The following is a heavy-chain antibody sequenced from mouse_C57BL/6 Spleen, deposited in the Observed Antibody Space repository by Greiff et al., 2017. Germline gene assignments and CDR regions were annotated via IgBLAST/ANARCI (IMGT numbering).Heavy chain of an antibody. CDR1: GYSFTSYY. CDR2: IYPGSGNT. V-gene: IGHV1-66*01. CDR3: ARGRSYSFDY. J-gene: IGHJ2*01. Sequence: QVQLQQSGPELVKPGASVKISCKASGYSFTSYYIHWVKQRPGQGLEWIGWIYPGSGNTKYNEKFKGKATLTADTSSSTAYMQLSSLTSEDSAVYYCARGRSYSFDYWGQGTTLTVSS.